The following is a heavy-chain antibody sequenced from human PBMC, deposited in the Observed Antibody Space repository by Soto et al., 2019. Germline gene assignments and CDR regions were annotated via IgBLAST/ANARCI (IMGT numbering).Heavy chain of an antibody. CDR3: ASNPHTYYYDSSGYYGDY. J-gene: IGHJ4*02. CDR1: GGSISSSNW. D-gene: IGHD3-22*01. CDR2: IYHSGST. V-gene: IGHV4-4*02. Sequence: QVQLQESGPGLVKPSGTLSLTCAVSGGSISSSNWWSWVRQPPGKGLEWLGEIYHSGSTNYNPSLKSRVTISVDKSKNQFSLKLSSVTAADTAVYYCASNPHTYYYDSSGYYGDYWGQGTLVTVSS.